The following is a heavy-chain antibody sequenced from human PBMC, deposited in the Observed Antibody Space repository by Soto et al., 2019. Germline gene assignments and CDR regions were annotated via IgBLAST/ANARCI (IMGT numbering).Heavy chain of an antibody. J-gene: IGHJ6*02. D-gene: IGHD3-10*01. Sequence: QVQLVQSGAEVKKPGSSVKVSCKASGGTFSSYAISWVRQAPGQGLEWMGGIIPIFGTANYAQKFQGRVTITADESTSPAYMELSSLRSEDTAVYYCGSGTATMVRGVIGPDYYYYGMDVWGQGTTVTVSS. CDR1: GGTFSSYA. CDR3: GSGTATMVRGVIGPDYYYYGMDV. CDR2: IIPIFGTA. V-gene: IGHV1-69*01.